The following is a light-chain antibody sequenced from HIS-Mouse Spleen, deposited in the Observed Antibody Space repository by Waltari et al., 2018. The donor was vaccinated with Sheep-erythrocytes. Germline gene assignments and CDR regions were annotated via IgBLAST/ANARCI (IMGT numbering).Light chain of an antibody. Sequence: QSALTQPASVXGSPGQSLTISCTGTSRDVGGXXXVSWYQQHPGKAPKLMIYVVSNRPSGVSNRFSGSKSGNTASLTISGLQAEDEADYYCSSYTSSSTWVFGGGTKLTVL. CDR1: SRDVGGXXX. CDR2: VVS. CDR3: SSYTSSSTWV. J-gene: IGLJ3*02. V-gene: IGLV2-14*01.